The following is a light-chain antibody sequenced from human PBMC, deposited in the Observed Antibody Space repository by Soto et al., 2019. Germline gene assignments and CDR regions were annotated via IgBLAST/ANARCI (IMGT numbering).Light chain of an antibody. CDR1: QSIETW. Sequence: DIQMTQSPPTLSASVGDRVTITCRASQSIETWVAWYQQKPGKAPKLLIYEASTLKSWVPSRFSGSGSETEFTLTISDLQPDDFATYYCQQYNNYPTFGGGSKLEIK. V-gene: IGKV1-5*03. J-gene: IGKJ4*01. CDR2: EAS. CDR3: QQYNNYPT.